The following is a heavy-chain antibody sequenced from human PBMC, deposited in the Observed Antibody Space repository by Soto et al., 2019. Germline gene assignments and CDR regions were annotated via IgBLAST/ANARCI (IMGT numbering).Heavy chain of an antibody. V-gene: IGHV1-18*01. Sequence: GASVKVSCKASGYNFTSYGISWVRQAPGQGLEGMGWISPHNDRTKYARRFQDRVTLTTAPPSSTVYMELGSLRSDHTDVYYCARHLSYSSARYFDPDAFDIWGQGTVVTVSS. CDR1: GYNFTSYG. D-gene: IGHD6-19*01. CDR2: ISPHNDRT. J-gene: IGHJ3*02. CDR3: ARHLSYSSARYFDPDAFDI.